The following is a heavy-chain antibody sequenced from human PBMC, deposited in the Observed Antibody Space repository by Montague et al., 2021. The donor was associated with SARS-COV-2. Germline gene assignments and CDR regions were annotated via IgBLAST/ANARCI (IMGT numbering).Heavy chain of an antibody. CDR2: IYYSGST. CDR3: ARLTAGYCSGGSCYWGTGFDY. D-gene: IGHD2-15*01. J-gene: IGHJ4*02. Sequence: TLSLTCTVSGGSISSGGYYWSWIRQHPGKGLEWIGYIYYSGSTYYNPSLKSRVTISVDTSKNQFSLKLSSVTAAYTAVYYCARLTAGYCSGGSCYWGTGFDYWGQGTLVTVSS. CDR1: GGSISSGGYY. V-gene: IGHV4-31*03.